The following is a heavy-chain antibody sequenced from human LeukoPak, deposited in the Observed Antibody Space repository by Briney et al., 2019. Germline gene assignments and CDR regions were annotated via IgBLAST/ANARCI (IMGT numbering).Heavy chain of an antibody. D-gene: IGHD6-6*01. CDR1: GYIFIAYY. CDR2: INPKSGGT. Sequence: ASVKVSCKPSGYIFIAYYIHWVRQAPGQGLEWMGWINPKSGGTDYAENFQGRVTMTRNTSISTAYMELRRLRSDDTAVYYCAGSVAAGSFDYWGQGTLVTVSS. CDR3: AGSVAAGSFDY. J-gene: IGHJ4*02. V-gene: IGHV1-2*02.